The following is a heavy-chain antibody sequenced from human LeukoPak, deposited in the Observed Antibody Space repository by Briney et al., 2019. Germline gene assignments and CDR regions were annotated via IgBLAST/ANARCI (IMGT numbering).Heavy chain of an antibody. CDR3: ARVPYYYDSSGYHFTGDY. J-gene: IGHJ4*02. Sequence: GGPLRLSCAASGFTFSSYSMNWVRQAPGKGLEWVSSISSSSYKYYADPVKGRFTLSRDNTKHSLYLQMNSLRAGDTAVYYCARVPYYYDSSGYHFTGDYWGQGTLVTVSS. V-gene: IGHV3-21*01. CDR2: ISSSSYK. CDR1: GFTFSSYS. D-gene: IGHD3-22*01.